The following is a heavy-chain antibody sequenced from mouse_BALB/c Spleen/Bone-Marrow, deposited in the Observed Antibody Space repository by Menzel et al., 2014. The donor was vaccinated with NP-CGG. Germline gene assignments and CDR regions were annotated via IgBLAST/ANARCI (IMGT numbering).Heavy chain of an antibody. J-gene: IGHJ2*01. Sequence: EVKLMESGGDLVEPGGSLKLSCAASGFTFSNYGMSWVRQIPDKRLEWVATISSGGTYTFYPDSVKGRFTTSRDNTKNTLTLQMTSLKSEDTAMYYCARRRDYDYFDYWGQGTTPTVSS. V-gene: IGHV5-6*02. CDR2: ISSGGTYT. CDR1: GFTFSNYG. CDR3: ARRRDYDYFDY. D-gene: IGHD2-4*01.